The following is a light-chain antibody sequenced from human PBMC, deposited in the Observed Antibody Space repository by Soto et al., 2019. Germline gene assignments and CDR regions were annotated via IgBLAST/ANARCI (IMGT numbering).Light chain of an antibody. J-gene: IGKJ1*01. Sequence: DIQMTQSPSTLSASVGDRLTITCRASQSVSNWLAWYQQNPGKAPKLLIYKASSLESGVPSRFSGSGSGTEFTLTISSLQPDDFATYYCQQYDTYPWTFGQGTKVEIK. V-gene: IGKV1-5*03. CDR3: QQYDTYPWT. CDR2: KAS. CDR1: QSVSNW.